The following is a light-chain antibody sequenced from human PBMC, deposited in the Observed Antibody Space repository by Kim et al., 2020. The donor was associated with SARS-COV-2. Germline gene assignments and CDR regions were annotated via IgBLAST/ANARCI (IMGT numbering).Light chain of an antibody. CDR3: QQYNNWPLT. V-gene: IGKV3-15*01. CDR1: QSVSSN. Sequence: EIVMTQSPATLSVSPGERATLSCRASQSVSSNLVWYQQKPGQAPRVLIYGASTRATGIPARFSGSGSGTEFTLSISSLQSEDFAIYYCQQYNNWPLTFGEGTKVDIK. CDR2: GAS. J-gene: IGKJ4*01.